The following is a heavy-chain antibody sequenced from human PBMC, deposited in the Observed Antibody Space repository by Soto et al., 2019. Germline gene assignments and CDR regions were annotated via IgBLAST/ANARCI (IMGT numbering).Heavy chain of an antibody. D-gene: IGHD3-22*01. J-gene: IGHJ4*02. CDR3: AKNEVTMIVVVDLFDD. CDR2: ISYDGSNK. V-gene: IGHV3-30*18. CDR1: GFTFSSYG. Sequence: GGSLRLSCAASGFTFSSYGMHWVRQAPGKGLEWVAVISYDGSNKYYADSVKGRFTISRDNSKNTLYLQMNSLRAEDTAVYYCAKNEVTMIVVVDLFDDWGQGTLVTVSS.